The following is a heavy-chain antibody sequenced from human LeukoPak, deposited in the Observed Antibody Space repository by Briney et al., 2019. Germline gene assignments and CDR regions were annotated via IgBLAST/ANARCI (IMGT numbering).Heavy chain of an antibody. Sequence: PGGSLRLSCAASRFTFSDYYMSWIRRAPGKGLEWVSYISSSGSTIYYADSVKGRFTISRDDAKNSLYLQMNSLRAEDTAVYYCARWARGNWNDPYWGQGTLVTVSS. CDR3: ARWARGNWNDPY. CDR1: RFTFSDYY. J-gene: IGHJ4*02. CDR2: ISSSGSTI. D-gene: IGHD1-1*01. V-gene: IGHV3-11*01.